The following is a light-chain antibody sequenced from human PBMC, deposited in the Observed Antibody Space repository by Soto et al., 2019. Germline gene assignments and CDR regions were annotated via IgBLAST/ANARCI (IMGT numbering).Light chain of an antibody. CDR2: DAS. CDR1: QSVSSY. V-gene: IGKV3-11*01. J-gene: IGKJ4*01. CDR3: QKRSNWPLT. Sequence: EIVLTQSPATLSLSPGERATLSCRASQSVSSYLAWYQQKPGQAPRLLIYDASNRATGIPARFSGSGSGTDFTLTISSLEPEDFAVYYCQKRSNWPLTFGGGTKAEIK.